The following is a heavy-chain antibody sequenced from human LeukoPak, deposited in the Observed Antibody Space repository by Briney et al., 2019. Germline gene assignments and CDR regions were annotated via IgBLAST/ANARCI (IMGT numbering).Heavy chain of an antibody. Sequence: GESLKISCKGSGYSFTNYWIGWVRQMPGKGLEWMGIIYPGDSDIRYSPSFQGQVTISADKSISTAYLQWSSLKASDTAMYYCARPKSYCSGGTCYPEYFHHWGQGTLVTVSS. J-gene: IGHJ1*01. V-gene: IGHV5-51*01. D-gene: IGHD2-15*01. CDR2: IYPGDSDI. CDR1: GYSFTNYW. CDR3: ARPKSYCSGGTCYPEYFHH.